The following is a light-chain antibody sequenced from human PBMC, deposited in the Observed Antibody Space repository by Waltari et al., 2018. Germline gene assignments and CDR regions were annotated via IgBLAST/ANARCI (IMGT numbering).Light chain of an antibody. J-gene: IGKJ4*01. V-gene: IGKV3-20*01. Sequence: SRASRGCSSTYLAGYQQRPGKARRLLILGVTGRASGIPDRFSGSGSGTDFTLTISRLEPEDFAVYYCQQYLSTALTFGGGTKVEIK. CDR2: GVT. CDR3: QQYLSTALT. CDR1: RGCSSTY.